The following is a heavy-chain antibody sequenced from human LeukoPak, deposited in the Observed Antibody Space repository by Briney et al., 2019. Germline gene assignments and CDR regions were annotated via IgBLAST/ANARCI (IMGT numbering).Heavy chain of an antibody. Sequence: SETLSLTCTVSGGSVSSGSYYWSWIRQPPGKGLEWIGYIYYSGSTNYNPSLKSRVTISVDTSKNQFSLKLSSVTAADTAVYYCARWIPYDTTSHNWFDPWGQGTLVTVSS. J-gene: IGHJ5*02. CDR2: IYYSGST. CDR1: GGSVSSGSYY. CDR3: ARWIPYDTTSHNWFDP. D-gene: IGHD3-9*01. V-gene: IGHV4-61*01.